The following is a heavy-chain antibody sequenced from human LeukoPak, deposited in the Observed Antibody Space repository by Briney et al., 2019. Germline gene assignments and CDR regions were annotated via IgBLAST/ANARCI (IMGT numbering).Heavy chain of an antibody. D-gene: IGHD2-2*01. CDR1: GFTFSSYE. CDR3: ARGEVRGCSSTSCYALYYYYGMDV. V-gene: IGHV3-48*03. J-gene: IGHJ6*04. Sequence: GGSLRLSCAASGFTFSSYEMNWVRQAPGKGLEWVSYISRSGSTIYYADSVKGRFTISRDNAKNSLYLQMNSLRAEDTAVYYCARGEVRGCSSTSCYALYYYYGMDVWGKGTTVTVSS. CDR2: ISRSGSTI.